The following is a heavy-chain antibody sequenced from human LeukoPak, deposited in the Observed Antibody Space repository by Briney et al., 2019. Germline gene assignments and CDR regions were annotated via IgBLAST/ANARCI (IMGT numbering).Heavy chain of an antibody. CDR1: GYSFTNYW. Sequence: GESLKISCECSGYSFTNYWIGWVRQMPGKVLEWMGIIYPGDSDTRYSPSFQGLVTISADKSISTAYLQWSSLKASDTAMYYCARHLTTGNFDSWGQGTLVTVSS. J-gene: IGHJ4*02. D-gene: IGHD4-11*01. V-gene: IGHV5-51*01. CDR2: IYPGDSDT. CDR3: ARHLTTGNFDS.